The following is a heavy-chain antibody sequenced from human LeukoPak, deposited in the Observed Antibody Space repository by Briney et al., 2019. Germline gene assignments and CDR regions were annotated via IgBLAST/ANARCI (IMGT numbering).Heavy chain of an antibody. CDR2: IYYSGST. D-gene: IGHD3-10*01. V-gene: IGHV4-59*12. CDR1: GGSISSYY. Sequence: SETLSLTCTVSGGSISSYYWSWIRQPPGKGLEWIGYIYYSGSTNYNPSLKSRVTISVDTSKNQFSLKLSSVTAADTAVYYCARVGGSGSRFLHYYYYYYMDVWGKGTTVTISS. J-gene: IGHJ6*03. CDR3: ARVGGSGSRFLHYYYYYYMDV.